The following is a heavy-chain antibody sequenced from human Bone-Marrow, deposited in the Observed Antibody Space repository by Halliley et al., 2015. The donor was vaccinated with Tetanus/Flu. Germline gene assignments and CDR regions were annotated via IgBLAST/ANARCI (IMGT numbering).Heavy chain of an antibody. CDR2: ISSVGTYI. Sequence: SLRLSCAASGFTFSTYSMNWVRQAPGKGLEWVSYISSVGTYIEYASSVKSRFTVSRDNAKNSLYLQMNSLRAEDTAAYFCAKSDIVVPMDVWGQGTTVTVSS. J-gene: IGHJ6*02. CDR1: GFTFSTYS. V-gene: IGHV3-21*01. CDR3: AKSDIVVPMDV. D-gene: IGHD2-15*01.